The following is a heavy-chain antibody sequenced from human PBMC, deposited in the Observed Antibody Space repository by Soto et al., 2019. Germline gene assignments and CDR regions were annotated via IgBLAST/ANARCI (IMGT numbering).Heavy chain of an antibody. CDR3: ARDGGHSRGYYWPYYSYGMDV. D-gene: IGHD3-22*01. Sequence: ASVKVSCKASGYTFTDYYVHWVRQAPGQGLEWMGWINPTSGGTKSAQKFQARVTMTRDTSLSTAYMELSSLRSEDTAVYYCARDGGHSRGYYWPYYSYGMDVWGQGTTVTVSS. V-gene: IGHV1-2*02. CDR2: INPTSGGT. CDR1: GYTFTDYY. J-gene: IGHJ6*02.